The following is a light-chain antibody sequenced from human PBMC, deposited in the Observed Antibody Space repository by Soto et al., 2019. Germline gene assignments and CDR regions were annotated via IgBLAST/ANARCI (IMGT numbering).Light chain of an antibody. V-gene: IGLV2-14*01. CDR3: SSYTSRTSVV. Sequence: QSVLTQPASVSGSPGQSITISCTGTSSDVGRYNYVSWYQQYPGKAPKLIIFEVSIRPSGVSNRFSGSKSGTTASLTISGLQIEDEAHYYCSSYTSRTSVVFGGGTKVTVL. CDR1: SSDVGRYNY. J-gene: IGLJ2*01. CDR2: EVS.